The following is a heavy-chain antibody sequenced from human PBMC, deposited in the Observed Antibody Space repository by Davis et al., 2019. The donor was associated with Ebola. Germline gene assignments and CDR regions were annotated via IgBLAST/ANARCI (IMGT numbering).Heavy chain of an antibody. J-gene: IGHJ4*02. CDR2: ISARNRDT. Sequence: ASVKVSCKTSGYTFSSYGISWVRQAPGQGLEWMGWISARNRDTNYAPKFQDRVTMTTDTSTNTVYMELRSLRSDDTAVYYCARDVPWLHYHPPGFDYWGQGSLVTVSS. CDR3: ARDVPWLHYHPPGFDY. D-gene: IGHD5-24*01. V-gene: IGHV1-18*01. CDR1: GYTFSSYG.